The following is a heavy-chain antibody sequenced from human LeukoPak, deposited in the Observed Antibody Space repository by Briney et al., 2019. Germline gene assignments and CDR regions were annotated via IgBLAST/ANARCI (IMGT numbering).Heavy chain of an antibody. Sequence: GGSLRLSCAASGFTFDDYAMHWVRQAPGKGLEWVSGISWNSGSIGYADSVKGRFTISRDNAKNSLYLQMNSLRAEDTALYYCAKAGWFGSGPDAEYFQHWGQGTLVTVSS. CDR1: GFTFDDYA. V-gene: IGHV3-9*01. CDR2: ISWNSGSI. D-gene: IGHD3-10*01. CDR3: AKAGWFGSGPDAEYFQH. J-gene: IGHJ1*01.